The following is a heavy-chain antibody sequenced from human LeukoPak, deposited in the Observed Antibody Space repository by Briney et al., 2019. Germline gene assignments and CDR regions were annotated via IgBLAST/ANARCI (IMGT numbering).Heavy chain of an antibody. Sequence: ASVKVSCKASGYTFTNYAMNWVRQAPGQGLEWMGWINTNTGNPTYAQGFTGRFVFSLDTSVSTAYLQISSLQAEDTAVYYCARLAVAATFDNWGRGTLVTVSS. V-gene: IGHV7-4-1*02. CDR3: ARLAVAATFDN. J-gene: IGHJ2*01. CDR2: INTNTGNP. CDR1: GYTFTNYA. D-gene: IGHD6-19*01.